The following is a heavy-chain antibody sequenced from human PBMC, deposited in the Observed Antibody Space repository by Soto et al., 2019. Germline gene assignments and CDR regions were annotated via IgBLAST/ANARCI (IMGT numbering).Heavy chain of an antibody. Sequence: SVKVSCKASGGTFSSYTISWVRQAPGQGPEWMGRIIPTLGIANYAQKFQGRVTITADKSTSTVYMELRSLRSEDTAIYYCVREGNCGADCYSTYYFAYWGLGTLVTVSS. CDR3: VREGNCGADCYSTYYFAY. CDR2: IIPTLGIA. D-gene: IGHD2-21*02. V-gene: IGHV1-69*04. J-gene: IGHJ4*02. CDR1: GGTFSSYT.